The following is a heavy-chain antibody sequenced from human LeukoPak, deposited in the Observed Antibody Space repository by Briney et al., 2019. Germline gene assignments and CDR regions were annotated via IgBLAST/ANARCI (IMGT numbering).Heavy chain of an antibody. D-gene: IGHD5-18*01. CDR3: ARGYVDTAMGGYYYYYGMDV. CDR2: IYYSGST. Sequence: SETLSLTCTVSGGSVSSGSYYWSWIRQPPGKGLEWIGYIYYSGSTNYNPSLKSRVTISVDTSKNQFSLKLSSVTAADTAVYYCARGYVDTAMGGYYYYYGMDVWGKGTTVTVSS. CDR1: GGSVSSGSYY. V-gene: IGHV4-61*01. J-gene: IGHJ6*04.